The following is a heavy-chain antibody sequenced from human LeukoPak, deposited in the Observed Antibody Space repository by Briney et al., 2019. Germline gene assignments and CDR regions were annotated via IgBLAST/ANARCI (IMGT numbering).Heavy chain of an antibody. CDR3: AELGITMIGGV. J-gene: IGHJ6*04. CDR2: TQYDASRK. D-gene: IGHD3-10*02. CDR1: GFNFRNYG. Sequence: GGSLRLSCVASGFNFRNYGMHWVRQAPGKGLEWVAFTQYDASRKFYADSVKGRFTISRDNSKNTLFLQMDSLRVEDTAVYYCAELGITMIGGVWGKGTTVTIPP. V-gene: IGHV3-30*02.